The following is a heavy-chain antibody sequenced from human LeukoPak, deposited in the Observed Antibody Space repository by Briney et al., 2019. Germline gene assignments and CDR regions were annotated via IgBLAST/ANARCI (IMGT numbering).Heavy chain of an antibody. D-gene: IGHD6-19*01. CDR1: GYTFTGYY. CDR3: ARLIAVAGDY. V-gene: IGHV1-2*02. CDR2: INPNSGGT. Sequence: GASVKVSCKSSGYTFTGYYMHWVRQAPGQGLEWMGLINPNSGGTNYAQKFQGRVTMTRDTSISTAYMELSRLRSDDTAVYSCARLIAVAGDYWGQGTLVTVSS. J-gene: IGHJ4*02.